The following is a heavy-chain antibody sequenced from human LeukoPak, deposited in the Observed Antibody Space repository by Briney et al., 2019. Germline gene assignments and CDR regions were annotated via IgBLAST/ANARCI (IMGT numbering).Heavy chain of an antibody. V-gene: IGHV3-23*01. CDR3: AKDEVGGSSSWYYFDY. J-gene: IGHJ4*02. Sequence: GGSLRLSCEASGFTFSDYAMSWVRQAPGKGLEWVSLVSAGGDNTDYADSAKARFTVSRDNSKETLYLQTNSLRADDTAVYYCAKDEVGGSSSWYYFDYWGQGTLVTVSS. D-gene: IGHD6-13*01. CDR2: VSAGGDNT. CDR1: GFTFSDYA.